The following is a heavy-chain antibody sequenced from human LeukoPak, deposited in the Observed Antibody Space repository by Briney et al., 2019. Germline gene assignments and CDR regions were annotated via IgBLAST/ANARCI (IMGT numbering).Heavy chain of an antibody. J-gene: IGHJ6*03. Sequence: SETLSLTCAVYGGSFSGYYWSWIRQPPGKGLEWIGEINHSGSTNYNPSLKSRVTISVDTSKNQFSLKLSSVTGADTAVYYCARIQSSSWAYYYYSYMDVWGKGTTVTVSS. CDR3: ARIQSSSWAYYYYSYMDV. D-gene: IGHD6-13*01. CDR1: GGSFSGYY. V-gene: IGHV4-34*01. CDR2: INHSGST.